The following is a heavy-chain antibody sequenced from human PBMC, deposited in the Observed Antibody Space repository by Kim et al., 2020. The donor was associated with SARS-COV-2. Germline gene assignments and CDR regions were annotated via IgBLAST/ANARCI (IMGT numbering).Heavy chain of an antibody. CDR2: IYHSGST. V-gene: IGHV4-34*01. J-gene: IGHJ6*03. CDR3: ARGTRQWLVRGSYYCYM. D-gene: IGHD6-19*01. Sequence: SETLSLTCAVYGGSFSGYYWSWIRQPPGKGLEWIGEIYHSGSTNYNPSLKSRVTISVDTSKNQFSLKLSSVTAADTAVYYCARGTRQWLVRGSYYCYM. CDR1: GGSFSGYY.